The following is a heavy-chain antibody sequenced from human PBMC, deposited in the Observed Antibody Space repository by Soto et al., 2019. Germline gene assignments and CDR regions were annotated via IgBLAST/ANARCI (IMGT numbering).Heavy chain of an antibody. CDR2: MNPNSGDT. Sequence: QVQLVQSGAEVKSPGASVKVSCRASGYSFTSYDVIWVRQATGQGLEWVGWMNPNSGDTGYAQKFQGRVTMTRSTSIRTAYMELSSLTSEDTAVYDCARAGFLEPASDVWGKGTAVTVSS. V-gene: IGHV1-8*01. CDR3: ARAGFLEPASDV. CDR1: GYSFTSYD. D-gene: IGHD3-3*01. J-gene: IGHJ6*04.